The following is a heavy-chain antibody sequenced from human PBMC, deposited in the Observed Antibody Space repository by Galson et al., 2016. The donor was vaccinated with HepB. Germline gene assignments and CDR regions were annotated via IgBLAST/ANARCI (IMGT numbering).Heavy chain of an antibody. CDR1: GFTSSSYW. CDR2: ISSDGSKT. CDR3: HVWFGESRYGVDV. Sequence: SLRLSCAASGFTSSSYWMHWARQAPGKGLVWVSRISSDGSKTTYADSVKGRFTISRDNAMNTLSLQMNSLRVEDTAVYYCHVWFGESRYGVDVWGQGTTVTVSS. D-gene: IGHD3-10*01. V-gene: IGHV3-74*01. J-gene: IGHJ6*02.